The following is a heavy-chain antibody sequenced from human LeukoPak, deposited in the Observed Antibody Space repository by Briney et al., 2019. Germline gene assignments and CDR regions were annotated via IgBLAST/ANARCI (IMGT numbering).Heavy chain of an antibody. CDR2: IKKDGSEK. Sequence: GGSLRLSCAASGFTFSRFWMSWVRQAPGKGPEWVANIKKDGSEKYYMDSVKGRFTISRDNAKNTLYLQMNSLRAEDTAVYYCARAAPLDFWSGYDYWGQGTLVTVSS. CDR3: ARAAPLDFWSGYDY. J-gene: IGHJ4*02. CDR1: GFTFSRFW. D-gene: IGHD3-3*01. V-gene: IGHV3-7*01.